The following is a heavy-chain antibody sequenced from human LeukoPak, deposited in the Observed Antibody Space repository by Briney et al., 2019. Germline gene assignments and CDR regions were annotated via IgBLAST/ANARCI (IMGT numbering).Heavy chain of an antibody. CDR2: IYPGDSDT. Sequence: GESLKISCKGSGYIFSNYWIGWVRQLPGQGLEWMGIIYPGDSDTRYSPSFQGQVTISADKSISTAYLQWSSLKASDTAMYYCARKSSGDDLDYWGQGTLVTVSS. CDR3: ARKSSGDDLDY. CDR1: GYIFSNYW. D-gene: IGHD6-19*01. J-gene: IGHJ4*02. V-gene: IGHV5-51*01.